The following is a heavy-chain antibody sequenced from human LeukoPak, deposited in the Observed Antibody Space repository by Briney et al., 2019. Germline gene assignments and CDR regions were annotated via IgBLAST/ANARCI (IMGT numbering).Heavy chain of an antibody. Sequence: ASVKVSCKAPGGTFSSYAISWVRQAPGQGLEWMGGIIPIFGTANYAQKFQGRVTITADESTSTAYMELSSLRPEDTAVYYCAGSGGSGSYYHGDYWGQGTLVTVSS. CDR2: IIPIFGTA. CDR1: GGTFSSYA. J-gene: IGHJ4*02. CDR3: AGSGGSGSYYHGDY. V-gene: IGHV1-69*13. D-gene: IGHD1-26*01.